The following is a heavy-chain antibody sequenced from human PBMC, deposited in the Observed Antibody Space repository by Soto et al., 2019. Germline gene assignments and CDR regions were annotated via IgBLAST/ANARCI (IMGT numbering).Heavy chain of an antibody. D-gene: IGHD3-3*01. J-gene: IGHJ4*02. V-gene: IGHV1-18*01. Sequence: QVQLVQSGAEVKKPGASVKVSCKASGYTFTSYGISWVRQAPGQGLEWMGWISAYNGNTNYAQKLQGXXTXTXXTSTSTAYMELRSLRSDDTAVYYCARNRVGWFSDYWGQGTLVTVSS. CDR3: ARNRVGWFSDY. CDR1: GYTFTSYG. CDR2: ISAYNGNT.